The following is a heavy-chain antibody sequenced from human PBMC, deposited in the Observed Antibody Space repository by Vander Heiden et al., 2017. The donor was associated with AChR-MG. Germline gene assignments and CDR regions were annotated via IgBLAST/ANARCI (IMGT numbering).Heavy chain of an antibody. D-gene: IGHD5-18*01. V-gene: IGHV3-23*01. CDR1: GLTFSVCA. Sequence: EVQLLESGGGLVQAGGSLRLSCAASGLTFSVCAMSWVRQAPGKGPQWVSTISGSGGRTYYADSVKGRFTISRDNSKNTLYLQMNSLRAEDTAVYYCARDTAEDDWGQGALVTVSS. J-gene: IGHJ4*02. CDR3: ARDTAEDD. CDR2: ISGSGGRT.